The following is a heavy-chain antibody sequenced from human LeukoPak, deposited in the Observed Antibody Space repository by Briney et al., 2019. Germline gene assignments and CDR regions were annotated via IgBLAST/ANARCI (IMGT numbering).Heavy chain of an antibody. J-gene: IGHJ4*02. D-gene: IGHD3-22*01. CDR2: VWYDGSNQ. Sequence: PGSSLRLSCAASGFPFSGSGMHWVRQAPGKGLEWVAIVWYDGSNQYYADSVKGRFTISRDNSKNTVDLQMNSLRVEDTAVYFCAKERFYYDSSGYYPPSGYFDYWGQGTLVTVSS. V-gene: IGHV3-33*06. CDR1: GFPFSGSG. CDR3: AKERFYYDSSGYYPPSGYFDY.